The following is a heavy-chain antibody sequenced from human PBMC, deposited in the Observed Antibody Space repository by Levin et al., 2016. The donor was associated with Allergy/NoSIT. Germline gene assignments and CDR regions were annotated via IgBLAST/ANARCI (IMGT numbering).Heavy chain of an antibody. CDR3: ARGRAHVDIVATISWHYYYYGMDV. CDR1: GDSISSSSYY. Sequence: SETLSLTCTVSGDSISSSSYYWGWIRQPPGKGLEWIGTIQYGGSTFYNPSLNSRVTISVDTSKNQFSLKLSSVTAADTAVYYCARGRAHVDIVATISWHYYYYGMDVWGQGTTVTVSS. V-gene: IGHV4-39*01. CDR2: IQYGGST. D-gene: IGHD5-12*01. J-gene: IGHJ6*02.